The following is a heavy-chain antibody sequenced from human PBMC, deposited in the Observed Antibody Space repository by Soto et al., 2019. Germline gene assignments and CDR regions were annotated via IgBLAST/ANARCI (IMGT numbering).Heavy chain of an antibody. CDR3: ARLGVVAANYYFDY. CDR2: IYYSGST. Sequence: SETLSLTCTVSGGSISSYYWSWIRQPPGKGLEWIGYIYYSGSTNYNPSLKSRVTISVDTSKNQFSLKLSSVTAADTAVYYCARLGVVAANYYFDYWGQGTLVTVSS. J-gene: IGHJ4*02. D-gene: IGHD2-15*01. V-gene: IGHV4-59*08. CDR1: GGSISSYY.